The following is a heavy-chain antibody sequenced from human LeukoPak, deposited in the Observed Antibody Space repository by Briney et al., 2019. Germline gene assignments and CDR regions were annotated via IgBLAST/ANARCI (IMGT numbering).Heavy chain of an antibody. CDR2: IYYSGST. Sequence: PSETLSLTCTVSGGSISSYYWSWIRQPPGKALEYIGYIYYSGSTNYNPSLKSRVTIPIDTSKNQFSLKLRSVTAADTAMYYCARGTLRIAAALFDPWGQGTLVTVSS. V-gene: IGHV4-59*01. D-gene: IGHD6-13*01. CDR3: ARGTLRIAAALFDP. J-gene: IGHJ5*02. CDR1: GGSISSYY.